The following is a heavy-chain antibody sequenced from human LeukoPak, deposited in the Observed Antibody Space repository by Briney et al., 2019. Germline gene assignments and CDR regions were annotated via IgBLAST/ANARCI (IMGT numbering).Heavy chain of an antibody. Sequence: PSETLPLTCTVSGCSISSYFWSWIRQPPGKGLEWIGYIYYSGSTNYNPSLKRRVTILVDKSKNQISLRLRSATAADTAVYYCARGAISQNLLRFVDGKYRGAYSFDFWGQGTLVTVSS. D-gene: IGHD3-3*01. J-gene: IGHJ4*02. CDR2: IYYSGST. CDR1: GCSISSYF. CDR3: ARGAISQNLLRFVDGKYRGAYSFDF. V-gene: IGHV4-59*12.